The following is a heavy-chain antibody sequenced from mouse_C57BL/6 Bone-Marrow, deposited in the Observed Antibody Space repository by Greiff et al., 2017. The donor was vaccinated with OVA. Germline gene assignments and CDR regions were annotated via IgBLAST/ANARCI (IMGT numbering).Heavy chain of an antibody. J-gene: IGHJ1*03. D-gene: IGHD4-1*01. Sequence: EVMLVESGEGLVKPGGSLKLSCAASGFTFSSYAMSWVRQTPEKRLEWVAYISSGGDYIYYADTVKGRFTISRDNARNTLYLQMSSLKSEDTAMYYCTRVHWDPYWYFDVWGTGTTVTVSS. CDR3: TRVHWDPYWYFDV. CDR2: ISSGGDYI. CDR1: GFTFSSYA. V-gene: IGHV5-9-1*02.